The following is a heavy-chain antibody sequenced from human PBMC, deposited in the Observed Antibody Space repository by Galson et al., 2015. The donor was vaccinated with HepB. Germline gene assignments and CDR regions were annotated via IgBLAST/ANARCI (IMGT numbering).Heavy chain of an antibody. J-gene: IGHJ4*02. Sequence: LRLSCAASGFTFSSYAMSWVRQAPGKGLEWASAISGSGGSTYYADSVKGRFTISRDNSKNTLYLQMNSLRAEDTAVYYCAIRGTDRTGTWGQGTLVTVSS. V-gene: IGHV3-23*01. CDR1: GFTFSSYA. CDR3: AIRGTDRTGT. CDR2: ISGSGGST. D-gene: IGHD3-16*01.